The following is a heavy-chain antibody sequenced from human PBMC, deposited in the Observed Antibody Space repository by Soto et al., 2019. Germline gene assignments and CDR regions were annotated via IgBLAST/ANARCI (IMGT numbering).Heavy chain of an antibody. CDR2: INAGNGNT. D-gene: IGHD3-3*02. CDR1: GYNFTNYV. V-gene: IGHV1-3*01. CDR3: AGEAGVPFLEWLPTYNWFNP. Sequence: QVQLVQSGAEVKKPGASVKVSCQASGYNFTNYVVHWVRQAPGQRLEWMGWINAGNGNTKYSQTFQGRITTTRDTSASTAYMELSSLRSEDTAVYYCAGEAGVPFLEWLPTYNWFNPWGQGTLVTVSS. J-gene: IGHJ5*02.